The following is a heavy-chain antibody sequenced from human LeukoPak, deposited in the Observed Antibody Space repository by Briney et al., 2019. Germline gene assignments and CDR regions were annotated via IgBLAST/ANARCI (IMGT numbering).Heavy chain of an antibody. CDR2: IGTAGDT. D-gene: IGHD3-10*01. V-gene: IGHV3-13*01. CDR1: GFTFSSYD. J-gene: IGHJ4*02. CDR3: ARGGSMVRDYYFDY. Sequence: GGSLRLSCAASGFTFSSYDMHWVRQATGKGLEWVSAIGTAGDTYYPGSVKGRFTISRENAKNSLYLQMNSLRAGDTAVYYCARGGSMVRDYYFDYWGQGTLVTVSS.